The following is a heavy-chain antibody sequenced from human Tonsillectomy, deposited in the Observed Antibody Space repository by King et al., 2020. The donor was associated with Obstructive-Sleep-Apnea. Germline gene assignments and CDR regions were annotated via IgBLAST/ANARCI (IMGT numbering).Heavy chain of an antibody. D-gene: IGHD3-10*01. CDR1: GYSISSGYY. V-gene: IGHV4-38-2*02. Sequence: QLQDSGPGLVKPSETLSLTCSVAGYSISSGYYWGWIRQPPGKGLEWIGSIYHSGRAYYNSSLESRVTISVDTSKNQVSLKLSSVTAADTAVYYCVRDVGYGSGSFYNNCYFDYWGQGTLVTVSS. J-gene: IGHJ4*02. CDR3: VRDVGYGSGSFYNNCYFDY. CDR2: IYHSGRA.